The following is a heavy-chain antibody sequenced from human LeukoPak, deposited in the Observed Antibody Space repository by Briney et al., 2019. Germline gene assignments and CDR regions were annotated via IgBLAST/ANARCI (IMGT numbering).Heavy chain of an antibody. Sequence: SETLSLTCTVSGGSIGSYYWTWIRQPPGKGLEWIGYIYYSGSTNYNPSLKSRVTISADTSKNQFSLKLSSVTAADTAVYYCARGSLRRTTVTTSYYYYYMDVWGKGTTVTVSS. D-gene: IGHD4-17*01. V-gene: IGHV4-59*08. J-gene: IGHJ6*03. CDR2: IYYSGST. CDR1: GGSIGSYY. CDR3: ARGSLRRTTVTTSYYYYYMDV.